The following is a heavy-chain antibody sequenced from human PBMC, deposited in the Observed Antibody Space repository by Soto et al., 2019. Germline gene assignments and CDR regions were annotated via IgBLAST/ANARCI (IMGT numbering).Heavy chain of an antibody. D-gene: IGHD2-2*01. CDR3: AKDVLRRYQLLYYYYGMDV. Sequence: LSLTSAVYGGSFSGYYWRWIRQPPGKGLEWIGEINHSGSTNYNPSLKSRVTISVDTSKNQFSLKLSSVTAADTAVYYCAKDVLRRYQLLYYYYGMDVWGQGTTVTVSS. J-gene: IGHJ6*02. V-gene: IGHV4-34*01. CDR2: INHSGST. CDR1: GGSFSGYY.